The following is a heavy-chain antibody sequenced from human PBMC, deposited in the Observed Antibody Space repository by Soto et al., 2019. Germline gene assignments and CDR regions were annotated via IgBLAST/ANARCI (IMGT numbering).Heavy chain of an antibody. J-gene: IGHJ4*02. V-gene: IGHV3-23*01. CDR3: AKGSPYYDFWSGYYVLDY. CDR2: ISGSGGST. Sequence: PGGSLRLSCAASGFTFSSYATSWVRQAPGKGLEWVSAISGSGGSTYYADSVKGRFTISRDNSKNTLYLQMNSLRAEDTAVYYCAKGSPYYDFWSGYYVLDYWGQGTLVTV. D-gene: IGHD3-3*01. CDR1: GFTFSSYA.